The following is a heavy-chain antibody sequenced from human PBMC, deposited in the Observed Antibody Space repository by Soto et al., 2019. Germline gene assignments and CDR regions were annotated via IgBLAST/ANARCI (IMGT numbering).Heavy chain of an antibody. D-gene: IGHD3-22*01. CDR3: ARGHRYYYDSSGYSSDYYYYYGMDV. V-gene: IGHV3-23*01. CDR2: IGGSGGST. Sequence: GGSLRLSCAASGFTFSSYAMSWVRQAPGKGLEWVSAIGGSGGSTYYADSVKGRFTISRDNSKNTLYLQMNSLRAEDTAVYYCARGHRYYYDSSGYSSDYYYYYGMDVWGQGTTVTVSS. J-gene: IGHJ6*02. CDR1: GFTFSSYA.